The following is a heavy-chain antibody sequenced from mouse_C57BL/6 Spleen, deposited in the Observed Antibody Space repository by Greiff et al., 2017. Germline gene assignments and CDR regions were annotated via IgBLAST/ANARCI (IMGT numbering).Heavy chain of an antibody. CDR1: GYSITSGYY. Sequence: ESGPGLVKPSQSLSLTCSVTGYSITSGYYWNWIRQFPGNKLEWMGYISYDGSNNYNPSLKNRISITRDTSKNQFFLKLNSVTTEDTATYYCARDYGSHWGQGTTLTVSS. V-gene: IGHV3-6*01. CDR2: ISYDGSN. CDR3: ARDYGSH. J-gene: IGHJ2*01. D-gene: IGHD1-1*01.